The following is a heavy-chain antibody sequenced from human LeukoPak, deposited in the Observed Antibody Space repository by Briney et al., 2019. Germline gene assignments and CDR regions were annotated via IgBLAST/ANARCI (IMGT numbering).Heavy chain of an antibody. J-gene: IGHJ4*01. Sequence: PAETLTLTCTVSGGSISSYYWSWIRQPAGKGLEWIGHIYNSGSTNYNPSLKGRVTMSVATSKNQFSLHLSSVTAADTAVYYCARSAFLVTAPGLYYFDYWGPGNLGSVSS. CDR1: GGSISSYY. CDR2: IYNSGST. D-gene: IGHD6-13*01. V-gene: IGHV4-4*07. CDR3: ARSAFLVTAPGLYYFDY.